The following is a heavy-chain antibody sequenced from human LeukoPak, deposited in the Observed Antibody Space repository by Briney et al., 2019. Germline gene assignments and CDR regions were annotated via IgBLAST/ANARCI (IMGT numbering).Heavy chain of an antibody. CDR3: ARDVGYDILTVYGMDV. Sequence: SGGSLRLSCAASGFTFSSYGMHWVRQAPGKGLEWVAVIWYDGSNKYYADSVKGRFTISRDNSKNTLYLQMNSLRAEDTAVYYCARDVGYDILTVYGMDVWGQGTTVTVSS. J-gene: IGHJ6*02. D-gene: IGHD3-9*01. CDR1: GFTFSSYG. CDR2: IWYDGSNK. V-gene: IGHV3-33*01.